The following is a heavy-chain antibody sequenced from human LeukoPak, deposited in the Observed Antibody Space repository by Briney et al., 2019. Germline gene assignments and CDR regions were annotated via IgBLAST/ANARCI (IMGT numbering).Heavy chain of an antibody. Sequence: ASVKVSCKASGYTFTSYGISWVRQAPGQGLEWMGWISADNGNTNYGQKLQGRVTMTTDTSTSTAYMELRSLRSDDTAVYYCARGLPITMVRGENYYMDVWGKGTTVTVSS. CDR2: ISADNGNT. V-gene: IGHV1-18*01. CDR3: ARGLPITMVRGENYYMDV. CDR1: GYTFTSYG. D-gene: IGHD3-10*01. J-gene: IGHJ6*03.